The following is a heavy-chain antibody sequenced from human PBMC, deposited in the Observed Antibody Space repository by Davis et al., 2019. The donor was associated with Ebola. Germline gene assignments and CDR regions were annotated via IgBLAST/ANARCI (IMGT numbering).Heavy chain of an antibody. CDR3: VNDGGHGGDSDY. CDR1: GGSISSYF. V-gene: IGHV4-4*07. CDR2: IYTTGST. J-gene: IGHJ4*02. D-gene: IGHD2-21*02. Sequence: PGGSLRLSCTVSGGSISSYFWSWVRQPAGKGLEWIGRIYTTGSTNYNPSLKSRVTMSVDTSKNQFSLKLNSVTAADTAVYYCVNDGGHGGDSDYWGQGILVTVSS.